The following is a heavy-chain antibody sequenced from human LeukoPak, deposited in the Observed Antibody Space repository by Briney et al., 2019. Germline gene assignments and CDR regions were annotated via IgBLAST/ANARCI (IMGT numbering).Heavy chain of an antibody. D-gene: IGHD3-9*01. Sequence: PGGSLRLSCVASGFTFSSHSLNWVRQAPGRGLEWVSHIRSSNGRTYYADAVKGRFTISRDDAKNSLYLQMNSLRAEDTAVYYCATTLYDILTVPDYWGQGTLVTVSS. CDR1: GFTFSSHS. CDR2: IRSSNGRT. J-gene: IGHJ4*02. V-gene: IGHV3-48*01. CDR3: ATTLYDILTVPDY.